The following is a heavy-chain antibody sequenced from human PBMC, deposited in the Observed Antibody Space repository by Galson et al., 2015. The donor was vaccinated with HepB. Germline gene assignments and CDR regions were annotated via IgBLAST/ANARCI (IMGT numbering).Heavy chain of an antibody. CDR3: ARDRSDYDSSGYYRDYYFDY. V-gene: IGHV3-48*04. D-gene: IGHD3-22*01. CDR2: ISSSSSTI. CDR1: GFTFSSYS. Sequence: SLRLSCAASGFTFSSYSMNWVRQAPGKGLEWVSYISSSSSTIYYADSVKGRFTISRDNAKNSLYLQMNSLRAEDTAVYYCARDRSDYDSSGYYRDYYFDYWGQGTLVTVSS. J-gene: IGHJ4*02.